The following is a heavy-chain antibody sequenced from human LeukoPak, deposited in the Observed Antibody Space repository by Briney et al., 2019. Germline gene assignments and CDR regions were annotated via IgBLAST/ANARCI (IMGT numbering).Heavy chain of an antibody. J-gene: IGHJ4*02. V-gene: IGHV3-30-3*01. D-gene: IGHD6-19*01. CDR1: GFTFSNYA. CDR3: ASGTRARGIAVAVSTLYY. CDR2: ISYDGSNK. Sequence: GRSLRLSCAASGFTFSNYAMHWVRQAPGKGLEWVAVISYDGSNKYYADSVKGRFTISRDNSKNTLYLQMNSLRAEDTAVYYCASGTRARGIAVAVSTLYYWGQGTLVTVSS.